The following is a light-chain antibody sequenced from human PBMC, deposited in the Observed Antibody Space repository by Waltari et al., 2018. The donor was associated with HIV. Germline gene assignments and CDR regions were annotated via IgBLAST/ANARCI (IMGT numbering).Light chain of an antibody. Sequence: FMLTQPHSMSESPGRTVTISCTRSSGHIARNSVHWYQQRPGSAPITVIYEDTQRPSGVPERFSGSLDSSSNSASLTISGLRSEDEADYYCQSYDTSNHLIFGGGTKLTVL. CDR2: EDT. CDR3: QSYDTSNHLI. CDR1: SGHIARNS. V-gene: IGLV6-57*04. J-gene: IGLJ2*01.